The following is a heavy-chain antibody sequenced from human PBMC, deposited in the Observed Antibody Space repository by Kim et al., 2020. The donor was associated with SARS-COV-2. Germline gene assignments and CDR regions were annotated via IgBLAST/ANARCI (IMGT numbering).Heavy chain of an antibody. CDR3: ARDDLDVVVPAAMPMEGGIYYYYGMDV. Sequence: SVKVSCKASGGTFSSYAISWVRQAPGQGLEWMGRIIPILGIANYAQKFQGRVTITADKSTSTAYMELSSLRSEDTAVYYCARDDLDVVVPAAMPMEGGIYYYYGMDVWGQGTTVTVSS. V-gene: IGHV1-69*04. J-gene: IGHJ6*02. CDR1: GGTFSSYA. CDR2: IIPILGIA. D-gene: IGHD2-2*01.